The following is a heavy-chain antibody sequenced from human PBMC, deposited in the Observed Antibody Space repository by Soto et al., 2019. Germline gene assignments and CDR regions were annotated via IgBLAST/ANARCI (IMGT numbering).Heavy chain of an antibody. D-gene: IGHD3-10*01. J-gene: IGHJ4*02. Sequence: SETLSLTCTVSGGSISSYYWSWIRQPPGKGLEWIGYIYYSGSTNYNPYLKSRVTISVDTSKNQFSLKLSSVTAADTAVYYCARSSYGSGSYYTDPFDYWGQGTLVTVSS. CDR1: GGSISSYY. CDR3: ARSSYGSGSYYTDPFDY. V-gene: IGHV4-59*01. CDR2: IYYSGST.